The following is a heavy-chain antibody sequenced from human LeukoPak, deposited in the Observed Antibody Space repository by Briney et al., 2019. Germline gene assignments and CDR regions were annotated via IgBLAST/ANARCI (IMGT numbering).Heavy chain of an antibody. D-gene: IGHD3-22*01. J-gene: IGHJ4*02. V-gene: IGHV3-7*01. CDR2: XXGXXSEK. CDR3: AREAYYYDSSGYYSSFGSDY. Sequence: VAXXXGXXSEKHYGDSVKGRFTISRDNAESSLYLQMNSLRVEDTAVYYCAREAYYYDSSGYYSSFGSDYWGQGTLVTVSS.